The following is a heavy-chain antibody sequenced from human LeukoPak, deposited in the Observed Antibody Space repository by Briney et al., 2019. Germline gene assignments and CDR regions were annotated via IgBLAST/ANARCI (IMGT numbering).Heavy chain of an antibody. CDR2: IYYSGST. CDR3: ARGGGSAAGLDY. CDR1: GGSISSSSYY. V-gene: IGHV4-39*07. D-gene: IGHD6-13*01. J-gene: IGHJ4*02. Sequence: SETLSLTCTVSGGSISSSSYYWGWIRQPPGKGLEWIGSIYYSGSTYYNPSLKSRVTISVDTSKNQFSLKLSSVTAADTAVYYCARGGGSAAGLDYWGQGTLVTVSS.